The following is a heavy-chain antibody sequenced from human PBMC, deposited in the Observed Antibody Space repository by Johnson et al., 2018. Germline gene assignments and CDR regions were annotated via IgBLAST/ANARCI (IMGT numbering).Heavy chain of an antibody. D-gene: IGHD3-10*01. J-gene: IGHJ6*02. CDR3: ARGRRGSRNYYGMDV. CDR1: GFTFSGYG. V-gene: IGHV3-33*01. CDR2: IWYDGSNK. Sequence: QLLESGGAVVQPGRSLRLSCAASGFTFSGYGMHWVRQAPGKGLEWVSVIWYDGSNKYYADSVKGRIIISRDNSRNTLDLQMNSLRAEDTAVYYCARGRRGSRNYYGMDVWGQGTTVTVSS.